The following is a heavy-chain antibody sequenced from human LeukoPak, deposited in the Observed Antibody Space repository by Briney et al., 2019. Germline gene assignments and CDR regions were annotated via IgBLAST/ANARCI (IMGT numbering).Heavy chain of an antibody. D-gene: IGHD2-15*01. J-gene: IGHJ4*02. CDR1: GFTFSNYG. V-gene: IGHV3-30*18. Sequence: PGGSLRLSCAASGFTFSNYGMHWVRQAPGKGLEWVVVISHDGSNNNYADSVKGRFTISRDNSKNTLYLQMNSLRPEDTAVYYCAKVRVGTAHFDYWGQETLVTVSS. CDR3: AKVRVGTAHFDY. CDR2: ISHDGSNN.